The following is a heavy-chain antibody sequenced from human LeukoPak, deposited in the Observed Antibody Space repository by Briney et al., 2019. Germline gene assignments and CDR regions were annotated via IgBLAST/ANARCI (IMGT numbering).Heavy chain of an antibody. CDR2: IIPILGIA. J-gene: IGHJ4*02. Sequence: ASVKVSCKASGGTFSSYAISWVRQAPGQGLEWMGRIIPILGIANYAQKFQGRVTITADKSTSTAYMELSSLRSEDTAVYYCARDLSVVPGNYYYGSGSEIWGQGTLVTVSS. D-gene: IGHD3-10*01. CDR3: ARDLSVVPGNYYYGSGSEI. CDR1: GGTFSSYA. V-gene: IGHV1-69*04.